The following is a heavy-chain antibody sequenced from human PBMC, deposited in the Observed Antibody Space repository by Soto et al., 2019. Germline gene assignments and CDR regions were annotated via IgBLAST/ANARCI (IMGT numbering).Heavy chain of an antibody. CDR3: ARSVTAIRFDY. J-gene: IGHJ4*02. Sequence: NPSETLSLTCTVSGGSISSYYWSWIRQPPGKGLEWIGYIYYSGSTNYNPSLKSRVTISVDTSKNQFSLKLSSVTAADTAVYYCARSVTAIRFDYWGQGTLVTVSS. CDR2: IYYSGST. D-gene: IGHD2-21*02. V-gene: IGHV4-59*01. CDR1: GGSISSYY.